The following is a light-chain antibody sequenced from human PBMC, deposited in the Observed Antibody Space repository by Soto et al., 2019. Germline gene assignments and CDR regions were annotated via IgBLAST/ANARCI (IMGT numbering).Light chain of an antibody. CDR3: QQYGSSSWT. V-gene: IGKV3-20*01. J-gene: IGKJ1*01. CDR1: QSVSSSY. CDR2: AAS. Sequence: EIVLTQSPGTLSSSPGERATLSCRASQSVSSSYLAWYRQKPGQAPRLLIYAASSRATGIPDRFSGSGSGTDFTLTISRLESEDFAVYYCQQYGSSSWTFGQGTKVEFK.